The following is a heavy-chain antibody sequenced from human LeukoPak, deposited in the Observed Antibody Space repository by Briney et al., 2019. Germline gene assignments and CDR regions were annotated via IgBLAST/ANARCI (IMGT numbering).Heavy chain of an antibody. J-gene: IGHJ4*02. Sequence: PGGSLRLSCAASGFTFSSYGMHWVRQTPGKGLEWVAFIRYDGSNKYYADSVKGRFTISRDNSKNPLYLQMTSLRAEDTAVYYCAKGYYGSGVSLDYWGQGTLVTVSS. CDR3: AKGYYGSGVSLDY. D-gene: IGHD3-10*01. V-gene: IGHV3-30*02. CDR1: GFTFSSYG. CDR2: IRYDGSNK.